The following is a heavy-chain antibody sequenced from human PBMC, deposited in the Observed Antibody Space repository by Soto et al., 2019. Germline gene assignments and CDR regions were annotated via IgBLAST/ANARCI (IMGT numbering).Heavy chain of an antibody. V-gene: IGHV1-2*04. J-gene: IGHJ4*02. CDR2: INPNSGGT. CDR3: ARGLNSGSYFLLETEGNFDY. D-gene: IGHD1-26*01. Sequence: QVQLVQSGAEVKKPGASVKVSCKASGYTFTGYYMHWVRQAPGQGLEWMGWINPNSGGTNYAQKFQGWVNMTRDTSISTAYMELSRLRSDDTAVYYCARGLNSGSYFLLETEGNFDYWGQGTLVTVSS. CDR1: GYTFTGYY.